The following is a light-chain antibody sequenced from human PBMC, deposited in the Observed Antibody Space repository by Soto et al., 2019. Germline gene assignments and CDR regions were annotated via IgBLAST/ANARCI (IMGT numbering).Light chain of an antibody. J-gene: IGKJ1*01. CDR2: AAS. CDR1: QSISSY. CDR3: QQSYSNPPK. V-gene: IGKV1-39*01. Sequence: DIKITQSPSSLSGYVRYRVTITFRSIQSISSYLNWYQQKPGKAPKVLIYAASNLQSGVPSRFSGSGSGTDFTLTISSLQPEDFAIYYCQQSYSNPPKFGQGTKV.